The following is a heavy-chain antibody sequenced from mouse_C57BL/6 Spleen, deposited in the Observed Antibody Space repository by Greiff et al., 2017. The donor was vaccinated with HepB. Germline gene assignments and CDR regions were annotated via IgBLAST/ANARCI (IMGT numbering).Heavy chain of an antibody. CDR1: GYTFTSYW. CDR2: IYPGSGST. J-gene: IGHJ1*03. CDR3: ARYYYGSSYGYFDV. V-gene: IGHV1-55*01. Sequence: QVQLQQPGAELVKPGASVKMSCKASGYTFTSYWITWVKQRPGQGLEWIGDIYPGSGSTNYNEKFKSKATLTVDTSSSTAYLQLSSLTSEDSAVYYCARYYYGSSYGYFDVWGTRTTVTVSS. D-gene: IGHD1-1*01.